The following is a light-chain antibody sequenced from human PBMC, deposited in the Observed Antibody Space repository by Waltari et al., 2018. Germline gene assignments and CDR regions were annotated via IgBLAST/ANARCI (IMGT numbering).Light chain of an antibody. CDR3: QSYDSGLNGLF. CDR1: SSNIGSPYN. J-gene: IGLJ2*01. Sequence: QSVLTQPPSVSGAPGQRVTISCTGSSSNIGSPYNVHWYQQVPGRAPKLLIYADRPRPSGVPDRFSGSKSGTSASLAITGLQAEDEAEYFCQSYDSGLNGLFFGGGTKVTVL. CDR2: ADR. V-gene: IGLV1-40*01.